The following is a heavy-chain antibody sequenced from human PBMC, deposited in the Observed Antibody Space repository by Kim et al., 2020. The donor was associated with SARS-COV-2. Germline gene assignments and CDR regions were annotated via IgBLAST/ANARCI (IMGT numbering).Heavy chain of an antibody. J-gene: IGHJ4*02. CDR2: ISDTGDST. Sequence: GGSLRLSCAASGFTFSRYAMSWVRQAPGKGLEWVSTISDTGDSTYSADSVKGRFTISRDNSKNTLYLQMNSLRAEDTALYYCAKDITGWEVRAFDSWGQGTLVTVSS. V-gene: IGHV3-23*01. D-gene: IGHD1-26*01. CDR1: GFTFSRYA. CDR3: AKDITGWEVRAFDS.